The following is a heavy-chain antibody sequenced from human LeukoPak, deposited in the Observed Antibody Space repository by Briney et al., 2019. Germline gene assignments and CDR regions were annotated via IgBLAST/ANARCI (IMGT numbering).Heavy chain of an antibody. V-gene: IGHV4-38-2*02. D-gene: IGHD4-17*01. J-gene: IGHJ5*02. CDR2: GYHIGST. CDR1: GYSISSGYY. Sequence: SETLSLTCTVSGYSISSGYYWGWIRQPPGKGLEWIGSGYHIGSTYFNPSLRSRVTILIDIFKNQFSLKMSSVTAADTAIYYRARVGDYGDYVNWFDPWGPGTLVTVSS. CDR3: ARVGDYGDYVNWFDP.